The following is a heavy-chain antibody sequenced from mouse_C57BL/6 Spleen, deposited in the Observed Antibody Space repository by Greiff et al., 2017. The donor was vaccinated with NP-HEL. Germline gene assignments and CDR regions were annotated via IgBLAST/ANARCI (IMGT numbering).Heavy chain of an antibody. CDR3: TRDGYYYSDY. CDR2: IDPETGGT. Sequence: VQLQQSGAELVRPGASVTLSCKASGYTFTDYEMHWVKRTPVHGLEWIGAIDPETGGTAYNQKFKGKAILTADKSSSTAYMELRSLTSEDSAVYYCTRDGYYYSDYWGQGTTLPVSS. D-gene: IGHD2-3*01. CDR1: GYTFTDYE. V-gene: IGHV1-15*01. J-gene: IGHJ2*01.